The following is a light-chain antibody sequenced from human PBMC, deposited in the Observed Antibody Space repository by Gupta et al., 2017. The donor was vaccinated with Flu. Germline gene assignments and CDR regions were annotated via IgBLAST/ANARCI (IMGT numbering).Light chain of an antibody. CDR2: EVN. CDR3: SSDTTSSTWV. Sequence: SITISCTGTSSDVGGYNYVSWYQHHPGKAHILMIFEVNKRTSGLSTRFSGSKAGNTASLTISGRKAEDAADYYCSSDTTSSTWVFGGGTKLTVL. CDR1: SSDVGGYNY. V-gene: IGLV2-14*01. J-gene: IGLJ2*01.